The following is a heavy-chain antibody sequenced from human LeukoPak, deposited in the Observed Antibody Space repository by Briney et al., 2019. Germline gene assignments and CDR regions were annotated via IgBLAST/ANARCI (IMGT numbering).Heavy chain of an antibody. V-gene: IGHV4-34*01. CDR3: ARSSGSYPFDY. J-gene: IGHJ4*02. Sequence: PSETLSLTCAVYGGSFSGYYWSWIRQPPGKGLEWIGEINHSGSTNYNPSLKSRVTISVDTSKNQFSLKLSSVTAVDTAVYYCARSSGSYPFDYWGQGTLVTVSS. CDR2: INHSGST. CDR1: GGSFSGYY. D-gene: IGHD1-26*01.